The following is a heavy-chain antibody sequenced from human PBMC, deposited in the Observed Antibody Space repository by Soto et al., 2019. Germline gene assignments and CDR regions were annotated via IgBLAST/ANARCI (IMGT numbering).Heavy chain of an antibody. CDR2: LSWNSGSI. D-gene: IGHD3-16*01. J-gene: IGHJ6*03. V-gene: IGHV3-9*01. CDR1: GFIFDDYA. Sequence: EVQLVESGGGLVQPGRSLRLSCAGSGFIFDDYALHWVRQAPGKGLEWVSGLSWNSGSIAYADSVKGRFTISRDNAENSPYLQMNSLRAEDTALYYCAKDRTLIDSTYYYYYMDVWGKGTTVTVS. CDR3: AKDRTLIDSTYYYYYMDV.